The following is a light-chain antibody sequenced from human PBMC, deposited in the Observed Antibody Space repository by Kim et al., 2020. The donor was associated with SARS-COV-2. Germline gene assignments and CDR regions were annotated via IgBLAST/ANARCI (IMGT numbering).Light chain of an antibody. CDR3: LLVYSGVVI. V-gene: IGLV7-46*01. CDR2: DTN. Sequence: PGGSVTLSCGSSTGAVTSGHYPYWFQQKPGQAPRTIIYDTNNKLSWAPARFSASLLGGKAVLTLSGAQPDDEADYYCLLVYSGVVIFGGGTQLTVL. CDR1: TGAVTSGHY. J-gene: IGLJ2*01.